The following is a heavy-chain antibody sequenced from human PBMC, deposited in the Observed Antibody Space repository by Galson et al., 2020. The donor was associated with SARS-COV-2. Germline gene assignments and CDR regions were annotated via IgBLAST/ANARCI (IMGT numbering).Heavy chain of an antibody. J-gene: IGHJ4*02. CDR2: ISDSGDTT. D-gene: IGHD1-26*01. CDR1: GFTFTRHA. Sequence: GGSLRLSCAASGFTFTRHAMSWVRQAPGKGLEWVADISDSGDTTRYADSVKGRFTISRDNSKNTLHLQMNSLRAEDTAVYYCAKEFFPEGNSCCDSWGQGTLVTVSS. CDR3: AKEFFPEGNSCCDS. V-gene: IGHV3-23*01.